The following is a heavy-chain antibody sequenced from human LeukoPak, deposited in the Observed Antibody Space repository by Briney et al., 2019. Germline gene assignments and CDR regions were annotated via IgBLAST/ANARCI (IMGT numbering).Heavy chain of an antibody. CDR3: ATQPYYYGSGSQYPS. CDR2: IYYSGST. V-gene: IGHV4-39*01. J-gene: IGHJ4*02. CDR1: GGSISSSSYY. D-gene: IGHD3-10*01. Sequence: PSETLSPTCTVSGGSISSSSYYWGWIRQPPGKGLEWIGSIYYSGSTYYNPSLKSRVTISVDTSKNQFSLKLSSVTAADTAVYYCATQPYYYGSGSQYPSWGQGTLVTVSS.